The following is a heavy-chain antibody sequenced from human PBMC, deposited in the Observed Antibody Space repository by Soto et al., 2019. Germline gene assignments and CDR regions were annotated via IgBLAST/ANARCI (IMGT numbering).Heavy chain of an antibody. Sequence: GASVKVSCKVSGYTLTELSMHWVRQAPGKGLEWMGGFDPEDGETIYAQKFQGRVTMTEDTSTDTAYMELSSLRSEDTAVYYCATNMGIPQFWLRLTWGQGPLVTVSS. CDR3: ATNMGIPQFWLRLT. CDR1: GYTLTELS. D-gene: IGHD5-12*01. V-gene: IGHV1-24*01. CDR2: FDPEDGET. J-gene: IGHJ5*02.